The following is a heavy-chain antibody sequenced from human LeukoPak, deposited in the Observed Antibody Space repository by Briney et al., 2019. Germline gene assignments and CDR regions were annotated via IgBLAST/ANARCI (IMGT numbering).Heavy chain of an antibody. Sequence: SETLSLTCTVSGGSISSYYWSWIRQPPGKGLEWIGRIYTSGSTNYNPSLKSRVTMSVDTSKNQFSLKLSSVTAADTAVYYCARASRGVIIRELGPVSYNWFDPWGQGTLVTVSS. V-gene: IGHV4-4*07. D-gene: IGHD3-10*01. J-gene: IGHJ5*02. CDR3: ARASRGVIIRELGPVSYNWFDP. CDR2: IYTSGST. CDR1: GGSISSYY.